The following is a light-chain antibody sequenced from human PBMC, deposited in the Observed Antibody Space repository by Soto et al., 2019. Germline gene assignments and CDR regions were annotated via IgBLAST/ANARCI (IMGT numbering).Light chain of an antibody. CDR1: QGISSF. CDR2: AAS. Sequence: IQLTQSPSSLSASLGARVTITWRASQGISSFLAWYQQKPGKAPKLLIYAASTLQSGVPSRFSGSGSGTDFTLTISSLQTEDFATYYCQQLNSYPVTFGQGTRLEIK. V-gene: IGKV1-9*01. J-gene: IGKJ5*01. CDR3: QQLNSYPVT.